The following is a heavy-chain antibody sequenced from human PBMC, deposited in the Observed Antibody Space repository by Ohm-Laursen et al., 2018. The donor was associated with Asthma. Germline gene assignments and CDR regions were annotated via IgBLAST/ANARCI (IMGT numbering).Heavy chain of an antibody. CDR3: ARENSESATSRYYHGTDV. CDR2: IIPMFGIP. J-gene: IGHJ6*02. Sequence: SSVKVSCKASGGTFSSYAISWVRQAPGQGLEWMGGIIPMFGIPNYAQKFQGRVTITADKSTSTAYMEVSSLRSEDTAAYYCARENSESATSRYYHGTDVWGQGTTVTVSS. CDR1: GGTFSSYA. D-gene: IGHD2/OR15-2a*01. V-gene: IGHV1-69*17.